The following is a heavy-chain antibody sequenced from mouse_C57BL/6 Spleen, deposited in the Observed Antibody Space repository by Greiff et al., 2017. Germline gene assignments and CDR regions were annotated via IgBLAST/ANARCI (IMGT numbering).Heavy chain of an antibody. CDR1: GYTFTDYY. V-gene: IGHV1-26*01. Sequence: VQLQQSGPELVKPGASVKISCKASGYTFTDYYMNWVKQSHGKSLEWIGDINPNNGGTSYNQKFKGKATLTVDKSSSTAYMELRSLTSEDSAVYYCARKGSSYKEYYDVWGTGTTVTVSS. D-gene: IGHD1-1*01. CDR3: ARKGSSYKEYYDV. CDR2: INPNNGGT. J-gene: IGHJ1*03.